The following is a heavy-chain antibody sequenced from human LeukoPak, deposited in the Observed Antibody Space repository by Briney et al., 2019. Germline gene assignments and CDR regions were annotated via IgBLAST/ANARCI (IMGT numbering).Heavy chain of an antibody. D-gene: IGHD5/OR15-5a*01. CDR3: VRGLPGVSSWYLDL. CDR1: GFTFSNYW. Sequence: GGSLRLSCAASGFTFSNYWMSWVRQAPGKGLEWVANIKQDGSEKYYVDSVKGRFTISRDNAKNSLYLQMNSLRAEDTAVYYCVRGLPGVSSWYLDLWGRGTQVTVSS. CDR2: IKQDGSEK. V-gene: IGHV3-7*01. J-gene: IGHJ2*01.